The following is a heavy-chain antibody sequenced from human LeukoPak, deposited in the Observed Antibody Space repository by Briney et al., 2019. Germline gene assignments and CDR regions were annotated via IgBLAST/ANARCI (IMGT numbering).Heavy chain of an antibody. D-gene: IGHD4-17*01. V-gene: IGHV3-21*04. Sequence: PGGSLRLSCAASGFTFSSYSMNWVRQAPGKGLEWVSSISSSSSYIYYADSVKGRFTISRDNSKNTLYLQMNSLRAEDTAVYYCARVETHGDYGDYYYYYMDVWGKGTTVTISS. CDR3: ARVETHGDYGDYYYYYMDV. CDR2: ISSSSSYI. J-gene: IGHJ6*03. CDR1: GFTFSSYS.